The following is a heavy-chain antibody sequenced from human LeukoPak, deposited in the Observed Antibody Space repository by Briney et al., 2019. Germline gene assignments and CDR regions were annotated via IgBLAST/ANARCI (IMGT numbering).Heavy chain of an antibody. Sequence: PGGSLRLSCAASGFTFSSYAMHWVRQAPGKGLEGVAVIWYDGSNKYYADSVKGRFTISRDHSKNTLYLQMKSLRAEDTAVYYCARELEIAVAGTLGYWGQGTLVTVSS. CDR2: IWYDGSNK. J-gene: IGHJ4*02. CDR1: GFTFSSYA. D-gene: IGHD6-19*01. V-gene: IGHV3-33*01. CDR3: ARELEIAVAGTLGY.